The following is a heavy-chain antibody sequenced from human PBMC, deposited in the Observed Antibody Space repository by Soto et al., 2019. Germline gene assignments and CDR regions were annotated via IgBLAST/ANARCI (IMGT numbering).Heavy chain of an antibody. CDR2: INPNSGGT. J-gene: IGHJ3*02. D-gene: IGHD6-13*01. V-gene: IGHV1-2*04. CDR3: ARGASWYRYDNPDAFDI. Sequence: ASVKVSCKACGYTFTGYSMHWVRQAPEQGLEWMGWINPNSGGTNYAQKFQGWVTMTRDTSISTAYMELSRLRSDDTAVYYCARGASWYRYDNPDAFDIWGQGTMVTVSS. CDR1: GYTFTGYS.